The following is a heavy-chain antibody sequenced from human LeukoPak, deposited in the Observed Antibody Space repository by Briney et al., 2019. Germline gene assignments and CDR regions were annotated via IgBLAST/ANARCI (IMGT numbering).Heavy chain of an antibody. CDR3: VRQAYYSESGSWTGFDY. CDR2: IYTNENT. V-gene: IGHV4-4*09. J-gene: IGHJ4*02. CDR1: GGSISGYY. D-gene: IGHD3-10*01. Sequence: PSETLSLTCTVSGGSISGYYWSWIRQPPGKGLQWIGYIYTNENTKYSPSLQSRVTMSVDTSKNQFSLKLTSVTAADTAVYYCVRQAYYSESGSWTGFDYWGQETLVPVSS.